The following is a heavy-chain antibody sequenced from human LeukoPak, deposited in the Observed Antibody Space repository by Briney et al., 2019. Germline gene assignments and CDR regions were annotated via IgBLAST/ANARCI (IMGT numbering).Heavy chain of an antibody. Sequence: SETLSLTCTVSGASISSYYWTWIRQPAGKGPEWIGRIHTSGSTNYNPSLKSRVNMSVDTSKNQFSLKLNSVTAADTAVYYCARVTDPRYNWFDPWGQGTLVAVSS. CDR3: ARVTDPRYNWFDP. V-gene: IGHV4-4*07. D-gene: IGHD2-21*02. CDR1: GASISSYY. J-gene: IGHJ5*02. CDR2: IHTSGST.